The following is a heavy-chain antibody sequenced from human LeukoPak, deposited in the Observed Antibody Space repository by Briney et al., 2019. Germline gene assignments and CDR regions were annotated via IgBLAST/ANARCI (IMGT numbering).Heavy chain of an antibody. CDR2: IYPGDSDT. CDR1: GYIFTSYW. CDR3: ARSDSGDRR. V-gene: IGHV5-51*01. J-gene: IGHJ4*02. Sequence: NLGASLQISCKASGYIFTSYWIGWVRQLPGKGLEWMGIIYPGDSDTRYSPSFQGQVTISADKSINTAYLQWSSLKASDTAIYYCARSDSGDRRWGQGTLVTVSS. D-gene: IGHD4-17*01.